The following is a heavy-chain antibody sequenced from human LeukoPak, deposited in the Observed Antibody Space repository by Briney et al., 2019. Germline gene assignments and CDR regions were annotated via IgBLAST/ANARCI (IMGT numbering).Heavy chain of an antibody. V-gene: IGHV4-39*01. CDR1: SDSISSSSYL. Sequence: SETLSLTCSVSSDSISSSSYLWVWVRQPPGKGLEWIADIYSNGHISYNPSLKSRAAISVDTSKNQFSLNLSSVTAADTALYYCARRHYGSGNIDSWGQGTLVTVSS. CDR3: ARRHYGSGNIDS. CDR2: IYSNGHI. D-gene: IGHD3-10*01. J-gene: IGHJ4*02.